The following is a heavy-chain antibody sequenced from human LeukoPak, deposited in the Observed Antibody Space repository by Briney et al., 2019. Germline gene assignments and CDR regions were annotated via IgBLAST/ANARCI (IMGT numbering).Heavy chain of an antibody. J-gene: IGHJ4*02. D-gene: IGHD2-2*01. Sequence: GESLKISCKGSGYSFTSYWIGWVRQMPGKGLEWMGIIYPGDSDTRYSPSFQGQVTISADKSVSTAYLQWSSLKASDTAMYYCARQHAVPAAMVDYWGQGTLVTVSS. V-gene: IGHV5-51*01. CDR2: IYPGDSDT. CDR3: ARQHAVPAAMVDY. CDR1: GYSFTSYW.